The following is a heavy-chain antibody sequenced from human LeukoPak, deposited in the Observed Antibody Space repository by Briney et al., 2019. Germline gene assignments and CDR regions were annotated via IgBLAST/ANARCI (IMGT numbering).Heavy chain of an antibody. CDR3: AKAATVLLWFGESPPEYFQH. J-gene: IGHJ1*01. CDR1: GFTFSSYW. D-gene: IGHD3-10*01. Sequence: LSGGSLRLSCAASGFTFSSYWMSWVRQAPGKGLEWVANIKQDGSEKYYVDSVKGRFTISRDNAKNSLYLQMNSLRAEDTAVYYCAKAATVLLWFGESPPEYFQHWGQGTLVTVSS. CDR2: IKQDGSEK. V-gene: IGHV3-7*03.